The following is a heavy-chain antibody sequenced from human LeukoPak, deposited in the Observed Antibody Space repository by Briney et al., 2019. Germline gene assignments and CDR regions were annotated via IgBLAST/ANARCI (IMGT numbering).Heavy chain of an antibody. CDR3: ARGPTDYFGELL. D-gene: IGHD3-10*01. Sequence: PSETLSLTCAVSGGSISSGGYSWSWIRQPAGKGLEWIGRIYTSGSTNYNPSLKSRVTISVDTSKNQFSLKLSSVTAADTAVYYCARGPTDYFGELLWGQGTLVTVSS. CDR1: GGSISSGGYS. J-gene: IGHJ4*02. CDR2: IYTSGST. V-gene: IGHV4-61*02.